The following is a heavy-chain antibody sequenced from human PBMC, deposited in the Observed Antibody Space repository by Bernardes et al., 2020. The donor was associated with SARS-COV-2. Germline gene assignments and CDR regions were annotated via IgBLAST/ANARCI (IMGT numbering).Heavy chain of an antibody. Sequence: GGCLIPYDAASCFTFTQYDMSWVRPAPGKGLGLVSSISGSGNTTYYADSVKGRFTISRDNSKNTLFLQMDRLRAEDTAVYYCAKDDDRTLWGARGCDSWGQGTLGTVSS. CDR3: AKDDDRTLWGARGCDS. J-gene: IGHJ4*02. V-gene: IGHV3-23*01. D-gene: IGHD3-16*01. CDR1: CFTFTQYD. CDR2: ISGSGNTT.